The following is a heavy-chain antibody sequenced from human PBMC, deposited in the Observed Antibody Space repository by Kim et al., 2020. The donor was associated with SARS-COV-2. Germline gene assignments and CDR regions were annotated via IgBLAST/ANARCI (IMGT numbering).Heavy chain of an antibody. D-gene: IGHD6-13*01. CDR3: ARAGGYSSSWYTYNWFDP. CDR2: MNPNSGNT. V-gene: IGHV1-8*01. Sequence: ASVKVSCKASGYIFTSYDINWVRQATGQGLEWMGWMNPNSGNTGYAQKFQGRVTMTRNTSISTAYMELSSLRSEDTAVYYCARAGGYSSSWYTYNWFDPWGQGTLVTVSS. J-gene: IGHJ5*02. CDR1: GYIFTSYD.